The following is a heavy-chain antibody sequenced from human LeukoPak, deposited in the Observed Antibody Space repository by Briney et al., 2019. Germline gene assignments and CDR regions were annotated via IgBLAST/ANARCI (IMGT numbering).Heavy chain of an antibody. V-gene: IGHV3-33*01. CDR3: ARESDRHHDLWSGYLALDY. CDR1: GFTFSSYG. CDR2: IWYDGSNK. Sequence: PGGSLRLFCAASGFTFSSYGMHWVRQAPGKGLEWVAVIWYDGSNKYYADSVKGRFTISRDNSKNTLYLQMNSLRAEDTAVYYCARESDRHHDLWSGYLALDYWGQGTRVTVSS. D-gene: IGHD3-3*01. J-gene: IGHJ4*02.